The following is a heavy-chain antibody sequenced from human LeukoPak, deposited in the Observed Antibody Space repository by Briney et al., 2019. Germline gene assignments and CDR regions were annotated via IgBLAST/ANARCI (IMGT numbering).Heavy chain of an antibody. J-gene: IGHJ3*02. V-gene: IGHV4-30-4*01. D-gene: IGHD1-14*01. CDR2: IYYSGST. CDR1: GGSISSGDYY. CDR3: ARDRRYNTAPHDAFDI. Sequence: PSQTLSLTCTVSGGSISSGDYYWSWIRQPPGKGLEWIGYIYYSGSTYYNPSLKSRVTISVDTSKNQFSLKLSSVTAADTAVYYCARDRRYNTAPHDAFDIWGQGTVVTVSS.